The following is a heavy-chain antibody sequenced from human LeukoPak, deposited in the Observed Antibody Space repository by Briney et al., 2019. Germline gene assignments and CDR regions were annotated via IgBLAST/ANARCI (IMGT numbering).Heavy chain of an antibody. CDR3: ARSAYYFDSIGYSHLDC. CDR1: GGTFSSYA. D-gene: IGHD3-22*01. CDR2: IIPILNRT. J-gene: IGHJ4*02. V-gene: IGHV1-69*05. Sequence: GASVKVSCKASGGTFSSYAITWVRQAPGQGLEWMGGIIPILNRTNYAQKFQGRVTITTDELTSTAYMELNRLRSEDTAVYYCARSAYYFDSIGYSHLDCWGQGTLVTVSS.